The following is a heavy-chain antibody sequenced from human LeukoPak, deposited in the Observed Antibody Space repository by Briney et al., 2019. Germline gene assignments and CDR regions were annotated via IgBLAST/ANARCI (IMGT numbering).Heavy chain of an antibody. J-gene: IGHJ5*02. CDR3: ASEVPGIAAAGTWWFDP. CDR1: GYTFTSYT. CDR2: INTDTGNP. D-gene: IGHD6-13*01. Sequence: ASVKVSCKASGYTFTSYTMNWVRQAPGQGLEWMGWINTDTGNPTYAQGFTGRFVFSLDTSVSTAYLQISSLKAEDTAVYYCASEVPGIAAAGTWWFDPWGRGTLVTVSS. V-gene: IGHV7-4-1*02.